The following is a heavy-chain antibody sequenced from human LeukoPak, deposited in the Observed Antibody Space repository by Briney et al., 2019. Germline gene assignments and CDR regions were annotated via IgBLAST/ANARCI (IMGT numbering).Heavy chain of an antibody. CDR3: ARRAVTSGLSGAYFDY. D-gene: IGHD2-8*01. Sequence: GESLKISCKGSGYSFTNYWIGWVRQMPGKGLEWMGIIYPGDSDTRYSPSFQGQVTVSADKSISTAYLQWSSLKASDTAMYYCARRAVTSGLSGAYFDYWGQGTLVTVSS. V-gene: IGHV5-51*01. J-gene: IGHJ4*02. CDR1: GYSFTNYW. CDR2: IYPGDSDT.